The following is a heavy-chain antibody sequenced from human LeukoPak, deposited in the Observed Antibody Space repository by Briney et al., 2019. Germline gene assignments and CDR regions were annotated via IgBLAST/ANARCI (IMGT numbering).Heavy chain of an antibody. V-gene: IGHV3-30*02. D-gene: IGHD2/OR15-2a*01. CDR3: ARELSNPPSERFDY. CDR1: GFSFSSYG. Sequence: QSGGSLRLSCTASGFSFSSYGMHWVRQAPGKGLEWVAFIRNDGSNKNYADSVKGRFTISRDNSKNTLYLQMNSLRAEDTAVYYCARELSNPPSERFDYWGQGTLVTVSS. J-gene: IGHJ4*02. CDR2: IRNDGSNK.